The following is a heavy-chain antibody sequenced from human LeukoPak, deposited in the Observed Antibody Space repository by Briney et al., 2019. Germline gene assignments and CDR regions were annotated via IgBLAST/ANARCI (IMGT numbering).Heavy chain of an antibody. CDR1: GGSISSGGYY. J-gene: IGHJ4*02. V-gene: IGHV4-61*08. CDR2: IYYSGST. D-gene: IGHD1-26*01. Sequence: PSETLSLTCTVSGGSISSGGYYWSWIRQPPGEGLEWIGYIYYSGSTNYNPSLKSRVTISVDTSKNQFSLKLSSVTAADTAVYYCARHDGGSYYFDYWGQGTLVTVSS. CDR3: ARHDGGSYYFDY.